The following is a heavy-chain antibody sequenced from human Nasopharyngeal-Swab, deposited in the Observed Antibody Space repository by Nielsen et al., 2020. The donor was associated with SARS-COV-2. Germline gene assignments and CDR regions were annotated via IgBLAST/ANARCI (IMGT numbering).Heavy chain of an antibody. Sequence: GGSLRLSCAASGFTFDDYAMHWVRHAPGKVLEWVSGISWNSGSIGYADSVKGRFTISRDNAKNSLYLQMNSLRAEDTALYYCAKVAAAEPFDAFDIWGQGTMVTVSS. CDR3: AKVAAAEPFDAFDI. J-gene: IGHJ3*02. V-gene: IGHV3-9*01. CDR2: ISWNSGSI. D-gene: IGHD6-13*01. CDR1: GFTFDDYA.